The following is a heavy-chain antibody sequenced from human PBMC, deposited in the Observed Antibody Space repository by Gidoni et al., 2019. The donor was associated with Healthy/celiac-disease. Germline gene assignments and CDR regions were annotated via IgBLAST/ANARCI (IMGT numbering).Heavy chain of an antibody. CDR3: ARGPYYYDSSGPGRADYGMDV. D-gene: IGHD3-22*01. V-gene: IGHV3-13*05. Sequence: EVQLVESGGGLVQPGGSLRLSCAASGFTFSSYYMHWVRQATGKGLEWVSAIGTAGDPYYPGSVKGRFTISRENAKNSLYLQMNSLRAGDTAVYYCARGPYYYDSSGPGRADYGMDVWGQGTTVTVSS. CDR2: IGTAGDP. CDR1: GFTFSSYY. J-gene: IGHJ6*02.